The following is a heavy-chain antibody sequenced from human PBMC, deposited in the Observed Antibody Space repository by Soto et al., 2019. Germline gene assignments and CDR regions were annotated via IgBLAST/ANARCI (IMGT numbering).Heavy chain of an antibody. Sequence: SETLSLTCNVSGGSISKFYWAWIRKTAGNGLEWMGRVYATGTTDYNPSLRSRVAMSVDISKKTFSLRLRSVTGADSGVYYCVRDGSKSLRDWFDPWGQGILVTVPQ. V-gene: IGHV4-4*07. CDR2: VYATGTT. J-gene: IGHJ5*02. CDR1: GGSISKFY. CDR3: VRDGSKSLRDWFDP.